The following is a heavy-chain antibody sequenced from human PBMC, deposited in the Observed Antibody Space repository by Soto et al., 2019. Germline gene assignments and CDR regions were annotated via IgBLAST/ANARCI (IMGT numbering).Heavy chain of an antibody. CDR3: AHKGPEDWPLDY. J-gene: IGHJ4*02. V-gene: IGHV2-5*02. CDR1: GFSLSTSGVG. Sequence: QITLKESGPTLVRPTQTLTLTCAFSGFSLSTSGVGVGWIRQPPGKALEWRAVIYWDDSKHYSPSPRSRLTITKYTSKNQVVLTMTNMDPMDTGTYYCAHKGPEDWPLDYWGQGTLVTVSS. D-gene: IGHD3-9*01. CDR2: IYWDDSK.